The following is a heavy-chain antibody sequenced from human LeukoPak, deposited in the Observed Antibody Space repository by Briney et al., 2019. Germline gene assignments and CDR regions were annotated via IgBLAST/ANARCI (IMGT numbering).Heavy chain of an antibody. CDR3: ARGAWYSSSWYEYFQH. V-gene: IGHV4-59*01. J-gene: IGHJ1*01. CDR1: GGSISSYY. CDR2: IYHSGSS. Sequence: SETLSLTCTVSGGSISSYYWSWIRQPPGKGLEWIGYIYHSGSSNYNPSLKSRVTISVDTSKNQVSLKPTSVTAADTAVYYCARGAWYSSSWYEYFQHWGQGTLVTVSS. D-gene: IGHD6-13*01.